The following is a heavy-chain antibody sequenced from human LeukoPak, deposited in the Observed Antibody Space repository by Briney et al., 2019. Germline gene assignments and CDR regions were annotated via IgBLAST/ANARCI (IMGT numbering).Heavy chain of an antibody. CDR3: ARDPHRTLVRGGDI. CDR1: GGSITSGAYY. D-gene: IGHD3-10*01. J-gene: IGHJ3*02. V-gene: IGHV4-61*02. Sequence: PSQTLSLTCSVSGGSITSGAYYWSWIRQPAGKGLEWIGRIYISGSTDYNPSLKSRVTISIDTSNNQLSLHLTSVTAEDTAVYYCARDPHRTLVRGGDIWGQGTMVTVSS. CDR2: IYISGST.